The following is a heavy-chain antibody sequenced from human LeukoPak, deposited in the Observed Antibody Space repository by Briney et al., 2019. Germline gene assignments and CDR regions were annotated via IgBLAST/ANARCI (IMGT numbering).Heavy chain of an antibody. J-gene: IGHJ3*02. Sequence: GGSLRLSCAASGFTFSSYWMSWVRQAPGKGLEWVANIKQDGSEKYYVDSVKGRFTISRDNAKNSLYLQMNSLRAEDTAVYYCARTRSGYYYPDAFDIWGQGTMVTVSS. CDR3: ARTRSGYYYPDAFDI. CDR2: IKQDGSEK. V-gene: IGHV3-7*01. D-gene: IGHD3-22*01. CDR1: GFTFSSYW.